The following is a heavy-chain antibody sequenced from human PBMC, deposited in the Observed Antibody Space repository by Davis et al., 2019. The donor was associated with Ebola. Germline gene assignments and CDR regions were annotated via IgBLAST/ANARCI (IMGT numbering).Heavy chain of an antibody. J-gene: IGHJ6*02. CDR2: VNHSGSA. V-gene: IGHV4-34*01. D-gene: IGHD1-26*01. CDR3: ARGRGWGRLLYGMDV. Sequence: SETLSLTCAVYGESFSDYFWNWIRQPPGKGLEWIGEVNHSGSANYKPSLRSRGIISVDMSKNQFSLKLSSVTAADTAVYYCARGRGWGRLLYGMDVWGHGTTVTVSS. CDR1: GESFSDYF.